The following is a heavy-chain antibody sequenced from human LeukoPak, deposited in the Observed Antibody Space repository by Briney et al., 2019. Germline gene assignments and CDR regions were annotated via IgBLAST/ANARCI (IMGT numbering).Heavy chain of an antibody. D-gene: IGHD3-22*01. V-gene: IGHV4-39*01. J-gene: IGHJ4*02. CDR2: IYYSGNT. CDR1: GDSISSSSYY. Sequence: SETLSLTCSVSGDSISSSSYYWTWIRQPPGKGLEWIGSIYYSGNTLYNPSLKSRVTISVDTSKNQSSLRLSSVTAADTAVYYCARRYHYYDGSGVYYFDYWGQGTLVTVSS. CDR3: ARRYHYYDGSGVYYFDY.